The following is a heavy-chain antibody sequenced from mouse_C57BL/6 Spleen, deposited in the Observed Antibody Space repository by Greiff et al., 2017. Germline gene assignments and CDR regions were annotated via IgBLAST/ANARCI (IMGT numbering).Heavy chain of an antibody. V-gene: IGHV1-82*01. CDR2: IYPGDGDT. D-gene: IGHD1-1*01. Sequence: QVQLQQSGPELVKPGASVKISCKASGYAFSSSWMNWVKQRPGKGLEWIGRIYPGDGDTNYNGKFKGKATLTADKSSSTAYMQLSSLTSEDSAVYFCASFYGSSYVDDWGQGTTLTVSS. J-gene: IGHJ2*01. CDR3: ASFYGSSYVDD. CDR1: GYAFSSSW.